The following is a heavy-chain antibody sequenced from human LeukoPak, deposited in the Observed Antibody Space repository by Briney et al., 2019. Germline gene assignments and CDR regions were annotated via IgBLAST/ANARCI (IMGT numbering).Heavy chain of an antibody. CDR2: IYYSGST. J-gene: IGHJ4*02. D-gene: IGHD5-12*01. CDR1: GGSISSHY. Sequence: SETLSLTCTVSGGSISSHYWSWIQQPPGKGLEWIGYIYYSGSTNYNPSLKSRVTISVDTSKNQFSLKLSSVTAADTAVYYCARVVSGYDWGLDYWGQGTLVTVSS. CDR3: ARVVSGYDWGLDY. V-gene: IGHV4-59*11.